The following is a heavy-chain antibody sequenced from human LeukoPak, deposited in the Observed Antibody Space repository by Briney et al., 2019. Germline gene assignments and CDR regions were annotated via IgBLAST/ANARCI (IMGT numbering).Heavy chain of an antibody. J-gene: IGHJ4*02. CDR3: AKAAGRGYNYGDYFDY. CDR2: ISGSGGGT. Sequence: PGGSLRLSCAASGFTVSSNYMSWVRQAPGKGLEWVSAISGSGGGTYYADSVKGRFTISRDNSKNTLYVQMNSLRAADTAVYYCAKAAGRGYNYGDYFDYWGQGTLVTVSS. D-gene: IGHD5-18*01. CDR1: GFTVSSNY. V-gene: IGHV3-23*01.